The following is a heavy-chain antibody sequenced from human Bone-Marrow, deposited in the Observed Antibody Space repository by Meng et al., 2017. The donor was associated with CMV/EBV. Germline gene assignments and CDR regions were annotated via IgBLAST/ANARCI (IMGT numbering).Heavy chain of an antibody. Sequence: FSSYSSNWVRQAPGKGLDWVSSISSSSSYIYYADSVKGRFTISRDNAKNSLYLQMNSLRAEDTAVYYCARVYYYYDSSGYLSGLDYWGQGTLVTVSS. CDR3: ARVYYYYDSSGYLSGLDY. V-gene: IGHV3-21*01. D-gene: IGHD3-22*01. J-gene: IGHJ4*02. CDR2: ISSSSSYI. CDR1: FSSYS.